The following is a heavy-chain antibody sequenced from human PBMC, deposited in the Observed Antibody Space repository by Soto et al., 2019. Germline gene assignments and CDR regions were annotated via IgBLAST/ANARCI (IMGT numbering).Heavy chain of an antibody. CDR2: IFSSGST. J-gene: IGHJ6*02. Sequence: SETLSLTCTVSGGSVNAYYWIFIRHPPGKGLEWIGYIFSSGSTNYNPSLKSRVTLSVNTSRNQFSLKLNSVTAADTAVYYCARDNFYGPYGMDVWGQGITVTVSS. V-gene: IGHV4-59*02. D-gene: IGHD3-10*01. CDR3: ARDNFYGPYGMDV. CDR1: GGSVNAYY.